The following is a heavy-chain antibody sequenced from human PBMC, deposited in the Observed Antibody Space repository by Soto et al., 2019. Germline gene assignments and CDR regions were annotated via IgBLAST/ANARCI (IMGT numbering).Heavy chain of an antibody. Sequence: GASVKVSCKASGGTFSSYAISCVRQAPGQGLEWMGGIIPIFGTANYAQKFQGRVTITADESTSTAYMELSSLRSEDTAVYYCARSYYGSGSYPPGYYYYYGMDVWGQGTTVTVSS. J-gene: IGHJ6*02. D-gene: IGHD3-10*01. CDR1: GGTFSSYA. V-gene: IGHV1-69*13. CDR2: IIPIFGTA. CDR3: ARSYYGSGSYPPGYYYYYGMDV.